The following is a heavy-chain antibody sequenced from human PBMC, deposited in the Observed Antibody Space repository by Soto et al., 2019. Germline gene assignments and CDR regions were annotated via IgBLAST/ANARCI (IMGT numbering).Heavy chain of an antibody. CDR3: ARHLIEIRQSDYSIYYDYGMDV. Sequence: GESLKISCKGSGYSFTSYWIGWVRQMPGKGLEWMGIIYPGDSDTRYSQSFQGQVTISADKSISTAYLQWSSLKASDTAMYYCARHLIEIRQSDYSIYYDYGMDVWGQGTTVTVSS. CDR2: IYPGDSDT. J-gene: IGHJ6*02. V-gene: IGHV5-51*01. CDR1: GYSFTSYW. D-gene: IGHD4-4*01.